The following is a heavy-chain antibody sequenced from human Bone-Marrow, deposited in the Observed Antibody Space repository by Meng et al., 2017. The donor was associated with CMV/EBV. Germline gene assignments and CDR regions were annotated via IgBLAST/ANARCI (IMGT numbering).Heavy chain of an antibody. CDR3: ARDGGAFDI. D-gene: IGHD2-15*01. V-gene: IGHV3-23*03. J-gene: IGHJ3*02. CDR2: IYSGGSST. Sequence: GESLKISCAASGFTFSSYAMSWVRQAPGKGLEWVSVIYSGGSSTYYADSVKGRFTISRDNSKNTLYLQMNSLRAEDTAVYYCARDGGAFDIWGQGTMVTVSS. CDR1: GFTFSSYA.